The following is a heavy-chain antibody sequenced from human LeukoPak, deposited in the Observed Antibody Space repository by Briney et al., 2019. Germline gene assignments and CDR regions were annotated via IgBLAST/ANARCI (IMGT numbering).Heavy chain of an antibody. CDR3: ARGRGLPGPLDY. CDR1: GFTFSSYS. D-gene: IGHD3-10*01. J-gene: IGHJ4*02. CDR2: ISSSSSYI. Sequence: VGSLRLSCAASGFTFSSYSMNWVRQAPGKGLEWVSSISSSSSYIYYADSVKGRFTISRDNAKNSLYLQMNSLRAEDTAVYYCARGRGLPGPLDYWGQGTLVTVSS. V-gene: IGHV3-21*01.